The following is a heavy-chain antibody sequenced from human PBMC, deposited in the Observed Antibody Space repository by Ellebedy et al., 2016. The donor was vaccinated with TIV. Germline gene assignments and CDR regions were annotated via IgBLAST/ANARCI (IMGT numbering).Heavy chain of an antibody. Sequence: GESLKISCTASGFIVSTNHMSWVLQAPGKGLEWVGGYTNYADSVKGRFTISTHNSRNTLYLQMTNLRTEDTAVYYCAKGSFPFGDKSERRYSFQYWGKGTLVTVSS. CDR3: AKGSFPFGDKSERRYSFQY. J-gene: IGHJ4*02. CDR1: GFIVSTNH. V-gene: IGHV3-53*04. D-gene: IGHD3-10*01. CDR2: GGYT.